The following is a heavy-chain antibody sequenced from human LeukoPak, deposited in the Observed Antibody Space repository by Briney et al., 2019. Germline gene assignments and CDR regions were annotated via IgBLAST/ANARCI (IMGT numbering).Heavy chain of an antibody. CDR2: ISGSGGST. J-gene: IGHJ4*02. CDR1: GFTFRSYA. CDR3: AKVGSGAAAGTDLINY. D-gene: IGHD6-13*01. V-gene: IGHV3-23*01. Sequence: PGGSLRLSCAASGFTFRSYAMSWVRQAPEKGLEWVSAISGSGGSTYYADSVKGRFTISRDNSKNTLYLQMNSLRAEDTAVYYCAKVGSGAAAGTDLINYWGQGTLVTVSS.